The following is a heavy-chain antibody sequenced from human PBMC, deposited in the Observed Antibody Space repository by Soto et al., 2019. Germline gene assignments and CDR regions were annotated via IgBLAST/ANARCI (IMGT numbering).Heavy chain of an antibody. V-gene: IGHV3-74*01. J-gene: IGHJ4*02. CDR3: AVAVAGPTAIGY. D-gene: IGHD6-19*01. CDR1: GFTFSRYW. Sequence: EVQLVESGGGLVQPGGYLRLSCAASGFTFSRYWMHWGRQAPGKGLVWVSRINSDGSSTSYADSVKGRFTISRDNAKNTLYLQMNCLRAEDTAVYYRAVAVAGPTAIGYWGQGTLVTVSS. CDR2: INSDGSST.